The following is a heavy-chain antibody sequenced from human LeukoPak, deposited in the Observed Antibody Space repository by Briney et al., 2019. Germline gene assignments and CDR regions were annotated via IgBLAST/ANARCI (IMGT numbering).Heavy chain of an antibody. CDR2: IYYSGST. Sequence: SETLSLTCTVSGGSISSSSYYWGWIRQPPGKGLEWIGSIYYSGSTYYNPSLKSRVTISVDTSKNQFSLKLSSVTAADTVVYYCARRGLWYSSSSKISSTFDYWGQGTLVTVSS. CDR3: ARRGLWYSSSSKISSTFDY. J-gene: IGHJ4*02. D-gene: IGHD6-6*01. CDR1: GGSISSSSYY. V-gene: IGHV4-39*01.